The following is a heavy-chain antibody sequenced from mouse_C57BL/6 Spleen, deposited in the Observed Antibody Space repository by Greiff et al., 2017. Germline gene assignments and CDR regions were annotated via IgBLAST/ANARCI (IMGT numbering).Heavy chain of an antibody. J-gene: IGHJ3*01. CDR1: GFTFSDYG. CDR3: ARASTYSNYVFAY. D-gene: IGHD2-5*01. Sequence: EVQRVESGGGLVQPGGSLKLSCAASGFTFSDYGMAWVRQAPRKGPEWVAFISNLAYSIYYADTVTGRFTISRENAKNTLYLEMSSLRSEDTAMYYCARASTYSNYVFAYWGQGTLVTVSA. V-gene: IGHV5-15*01. CDR2: ISNLAYSI.